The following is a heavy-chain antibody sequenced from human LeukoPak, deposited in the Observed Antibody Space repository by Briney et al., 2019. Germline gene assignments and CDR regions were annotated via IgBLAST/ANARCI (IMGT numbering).Heavy chain of an antibody. Sequence: GGSLRLSCAASGFTFSSYEMSWVRQAPGKGLEWVSSISSTSSYIYYADSVKGRFTVSRDNAKKSLYLQMNSLRAEDTAVYYCGREGGVYGSDYWGQGTLVTVSS. CDR2: ISSTSSYI. J-gene: IGHJ4*02. D-gene: IGHD3-10*01. CDR3: GREGGVYGSDY. CDR1: GFTFSSYE. V-gene: IGHV3-21*01.